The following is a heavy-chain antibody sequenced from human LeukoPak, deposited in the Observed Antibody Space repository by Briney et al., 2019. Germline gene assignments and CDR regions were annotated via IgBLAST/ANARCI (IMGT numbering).Heavy chain of an antibody. Sequence: ASVKVSCKASGYTLTDYYIHWVRQVPGQGLEWMGWINPDSGGTKYAQKFQGRVTVTRDTSISTTDMDLIRLRSDDTAVYYCARPRDGYNPPFDYWGQGTLVTVSS. D-gene: IGHD5-24*01. J-gene: IGHJ4*02. CDR1: GYTLTDYY. V-gene: IGHV1-2*02. CDR2: INPDSGGT. CDR3: ARPRDGYNPPFDY.